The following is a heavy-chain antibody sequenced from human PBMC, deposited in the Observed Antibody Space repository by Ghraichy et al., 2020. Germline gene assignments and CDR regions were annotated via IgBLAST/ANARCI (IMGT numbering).Heavy chain of an antibody. CDR3: ARWPWQWLANEFDY. D-gene: IGHD6-19*01. J-gene: IGHJ4*02. CDR1: GGSVSSGSYY. CDR2: IYYSGST. V-gene: IGHV4-61*01. Sequence: SETLSLTCTVSGGSVSSGSYYWSWIRQPPGKGLEWIGYIYYSGSTNYNPSLKSRVTISVDTSKNQFSLKLSSVTAADTAVYYCARWPWQWLANEFDYWGQGTLVTVSS.